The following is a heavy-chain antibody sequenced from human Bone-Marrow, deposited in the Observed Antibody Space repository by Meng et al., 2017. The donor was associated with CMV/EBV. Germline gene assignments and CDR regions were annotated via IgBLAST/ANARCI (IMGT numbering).Heavy chain of an antibody. D-gene: IGHD1-26*01. CDR2: ITHSGST. V-gene: IGHV4-34*01. CDR3: APGFRSWSGSYSS. CDR1: GAPFSGY. J-gene: IGHJ4*02. Sequence: VHLRAGGAGLLKPSEALSLTCGVYGAPFSGYWSWVRQPPGKGLEWIGEITHSGSTNYNVSLKSRVTISIDTSKNQFSLKLSSVTATDTAVYYCAPGFRSWSGSYSSWGQGTLVTVSS.